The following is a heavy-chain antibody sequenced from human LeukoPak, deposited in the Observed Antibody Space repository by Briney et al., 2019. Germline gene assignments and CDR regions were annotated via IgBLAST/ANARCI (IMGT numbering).Heavy chain of an antibody. D-gene: IGHD2-15*01. CDR3: ARDIGYCSGGSCSAFDY. V-gene: IGHV3-7*01. CDR2: IRQDGSEK. J-gene: IGHJ4*02. Sequence: HPGGSLRLSCAASGFTFSTYWMSWVRQAPGKGLEWVANIRQDGSEKYYVDSVKGRFTISRDNAKNSLYLQMNSLRAEDTAVYYCARDIGYCSGGSCSAFDYWGQGTLVTVSS. CDR1: GFTFSTYW.